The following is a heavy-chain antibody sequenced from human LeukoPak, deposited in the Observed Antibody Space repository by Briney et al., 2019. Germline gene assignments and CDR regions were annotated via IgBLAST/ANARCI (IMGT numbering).Heavy chain of an antibody. CDR2: ISSSSSYI. V-gene: IGHV3-21*01. Sequence: GGSLRLSCAASGFTFSSYSMNWVRQAPGKGLEWVSSISSSSSYINYADSVKGRFTISRDDAKNSLYLQMNSLRAEDTAVYYCARDRHYYGADRPFDPWGQGTLVTVSS. CDR3: ARDRHYYGADRPFDP. D-gene: IGHD3-10*01. CDR1: GFTFSSYS. J-gene: IGHJ5*02.